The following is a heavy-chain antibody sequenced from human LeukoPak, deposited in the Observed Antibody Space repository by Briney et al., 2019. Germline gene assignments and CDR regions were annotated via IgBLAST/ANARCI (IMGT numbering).Heavy chain of an antibody. Sequence: GRSLRLSCAASGFTFDDYAMHWVRQAPGKGLEWVSGISWNSGSIGYADSVKGRFTISRDNAKNSLYLQMNSLRAEDTALYYCAKDKRYSGIAAAALDYWGQGTLVTVSS. CDR1: GFTFDDYA. D-gene: IGHD6-13*01. J-gene: IGHJ4*02. CDR3: AKDKRYSGIAAAALDY. V-gene: IGHV3-9*01. CDR2: ISWNSGSI.